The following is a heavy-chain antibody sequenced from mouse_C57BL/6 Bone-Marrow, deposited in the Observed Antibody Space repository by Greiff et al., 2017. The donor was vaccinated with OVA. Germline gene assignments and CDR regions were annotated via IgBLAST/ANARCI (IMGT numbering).Heavy chain of an antibody. CDR2: IYPGSGST. CDR1: GYTFTSYW. CDR3: ALRGYYGYGAGPYFDY. D-gene: IGHD2-2*01. J-gene: IGHJ2*01. Sequence: VQLQQPGAELVKPGASVKMSCKASGYTFTSYWITWVKQRPGQGLEWIGDIYPGSGSTNYNEKFKSKATLTVDPSSSTAYLQLSSLASEVSAVYYCALRGYYGYGAGPYFDYWGQGTTLTVSS. V-gene: IGHV1-55*01.